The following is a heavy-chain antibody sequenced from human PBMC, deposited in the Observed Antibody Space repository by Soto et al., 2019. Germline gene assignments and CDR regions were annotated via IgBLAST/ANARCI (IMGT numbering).Heavy chain of an antibody. CDR3: AKGRGSPVVRDH. Sequence: QVHLVESGGGVVQPGRSLRLSCAASGFPFTSYGMHWVRQAPGKGLEWVALTSFDGNNKYYADSVKGRFTISKDSSNNTLYLQMSSLRPEDTAVYYCAKGRGSPVVRDHWGQGTLVTV. CDR1: GFPFTSYG. J-gene: IGHJ4*02. V-gene: IGHV3-30*18. CDR2: TSFDGNNK. D-gene: IGHD3-10*01.